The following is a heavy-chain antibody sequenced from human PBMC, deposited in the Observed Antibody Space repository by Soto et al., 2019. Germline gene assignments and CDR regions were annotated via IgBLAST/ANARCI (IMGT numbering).Heavy chain of an antibody. CDR2: ISYDGSNK. V-gene: IGHV3-30*18. CDR1: GFTFSSYG. D-gene: IGHD2-2*02. CDR3: AKGGNGIVVVPAAIDKYYFDY. Sequence: GESLKISCAASGFTFSSYGMHWVRQAPGKGLEWVAVISYDGSNKYYADSVKGRFTISRDNSKNTLYLQMNSLRAEDTAVYYCAKGGNGIVVVPAAIDKYYFDYWGQGTLVTVSS. J-gene: IGHJ4*02.